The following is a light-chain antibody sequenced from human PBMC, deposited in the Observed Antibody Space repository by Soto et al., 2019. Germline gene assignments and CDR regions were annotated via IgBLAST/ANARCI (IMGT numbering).Light chain of an antibody. Sequence: QSALRQPPSVSAAPGQKVTISCSGSSSNIGNNFVSWYQQLPGTAPKLLIYDNNRRPSGIPDRFSGSRSGTSATLGITGLQTGDEADYYCGAWDSSLSTVVFGGGTQLTVL. CDR3: GAWDSSLSTVV. V-gene: IGLV1-51*01. CDR2: DNN. J-gene: IGLJ3*02. CDR1: SSNIGNNF.